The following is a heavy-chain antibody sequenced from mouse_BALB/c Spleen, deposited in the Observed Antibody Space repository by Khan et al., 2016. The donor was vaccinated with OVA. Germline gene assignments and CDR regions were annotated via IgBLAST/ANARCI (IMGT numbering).Heavy chain of an antibody. CDR3: ARSGYEAWFAY. V-gene: IGHV3-2*02. D-gene: IGHD2-14*01. J-gene: IGHJ3*01. CDR2: ISYSGST. Sequence: EVQLQESGPGLVKPSQSLSLTCTVTGYSITSDYAWNWIRQFPRNKLEWMGYISYSGSTSYNPSLKSRISITRDTSKNQFFLQWNSVTTEDTATYFCARSGYEAWFAYWGQGTLVTVSA. CDR1: GYSITSDYA.